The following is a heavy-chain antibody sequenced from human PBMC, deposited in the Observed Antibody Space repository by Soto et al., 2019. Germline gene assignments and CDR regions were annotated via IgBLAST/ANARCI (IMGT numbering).Heavy chain of an antibody. Sequence: PSETLSLTCTVPGGSVSIGTYYWIWIRQPPGKELEWIGFIHYSGSTNYTPSLKGRVTMSVDTSKNQFSLKLTSVNTADTAIYYCTRGGDPYKTGHWGQGTLVTVSS. V-gene: IGHV4-61*01. CDR1: GGSVSIGTYY. J-gene: IGHJ4*02. CDR2: IHYSGST. D-gene: IGHD2-21*01. CDR3: TRGGDPYKTGH.